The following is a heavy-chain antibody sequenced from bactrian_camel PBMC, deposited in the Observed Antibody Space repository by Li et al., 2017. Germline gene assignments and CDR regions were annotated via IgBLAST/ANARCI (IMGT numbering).Heavy chain of an antibody. CDR2: INSGGST. D-gene: IGHD6*01. J-gene: IGHJ4*01. CDR3: AAEVRILYGGSWYPGYHY. CDR1: GFTFSSYA. Sequence: VQLVESGGGLVQPGGSLRLSCAASGFTFSSYAMSWVRQAPGKGLEWVSAINSGGSTYYADSVRGRFTISRDNAKNTLYLQMNGLKTEDTAVYYCAAEVRILYGGSWYPGYHYWGQGTQVTVS. V-gene: IGHV3S31*01.